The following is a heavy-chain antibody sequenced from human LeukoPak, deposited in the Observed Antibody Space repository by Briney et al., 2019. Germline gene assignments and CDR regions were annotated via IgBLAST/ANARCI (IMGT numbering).Heavy chain of an antibody. J-gene: IGHJ2*01. CDR2: IIPILGIA. Sequence: ASVKVSCKASGGTFSSYAISWVRQAPGQGLEWMGRIIPILGIANYAQKFQGRVTITADKSTSTAYMELSSLRSEDTAVYYCARDVKVGDSSSWLYWYFDLWGRGTLVTVSS. D-gene: IGHD6-13*01. V-gene: IGHV1-69*04. CDR1: GGTFSSYA. CDR3: ARDVKVGDSSSWLYWYFDL.